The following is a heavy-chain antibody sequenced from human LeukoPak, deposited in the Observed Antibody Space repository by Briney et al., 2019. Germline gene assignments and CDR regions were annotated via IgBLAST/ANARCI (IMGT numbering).Heavy chain of an antibody. CDR1: GYTFTGYY. V-gene: IGHV1-2*02. CDR3: ARDFSFSGSYYTPDY. Sequence: ASVKVSCKASGYTFTGYYMHWVRQAPGQGLEWMGWINPNSGGTNYAQKFQGRVTMTRDTSISTAYMELSRLRSDDTAVYYCARDFSFSGSYYTPDYWGQGTLVTVSS. J-gene: IGHJ4*02. CDR2: INPNSGGT. D-gene: IGHD3-10*01.